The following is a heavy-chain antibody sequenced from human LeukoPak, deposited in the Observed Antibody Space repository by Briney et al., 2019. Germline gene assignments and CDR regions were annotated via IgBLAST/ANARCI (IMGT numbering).Heavy chain of an antibody. CDR1: GGSFSDYY. CDR2: ISHRGRT. Sequence: SETLSLTCAVYGGSFSDYYWIWMRQTPGKGLEWIGEISHRGRTNYNPSLRSRITISVDTSKSQFCLKLRSVTATDAAVYYCARELLVARGGFDVWGQGTMVSVSS. J-gene: IGHJ3*01. V-gene: IGHV4-34*01. CDR3: ARELLVARGGFDV. D-gene: IGHD2-15*01.